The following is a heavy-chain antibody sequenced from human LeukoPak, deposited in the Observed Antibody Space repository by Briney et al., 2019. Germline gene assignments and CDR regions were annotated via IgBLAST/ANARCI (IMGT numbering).Heavy chain of an antibody. Sequence: PGGSLRLSCAASGFTVSSNYMSWVRQAPGKGLEWVSVIYSGGSTYYADSVKGRFTISRDNSKNTLYLQMNSLRAEDTAVYYCARESRRGSGSYYFDYWGQGTLVTVSS. J-gene: IGHJ4*02. V-gene: IGHV3-53*01. D-gene: IGHD3-10*01. CDR3: ARESRRGSGSYYFDY. CDR2: IYSGGST. CDR1: GFTVSSNY.